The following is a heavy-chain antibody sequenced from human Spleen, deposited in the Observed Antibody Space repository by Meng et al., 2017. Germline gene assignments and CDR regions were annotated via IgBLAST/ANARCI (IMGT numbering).Heavy chain of an antibody. J-gene: IGHJ4*02. V-gene: IGHV7-4-1*02. CDR3: ARDPGCSGGSCYFDY. Sequence: ASVKVSCKASGYTFTSYYVHFVRQAPGQGLEWMGWINTNTGNPTYAQGFTGRFVFSLDTSVSTAYLQISSLKAEDTAVYYCARDPGCSGGSCYFDYWGQGTLVTVSS. D-gene: IGHD2-15*01. CDR2: INTNTGNP. CDR1: GYTFTSYY.